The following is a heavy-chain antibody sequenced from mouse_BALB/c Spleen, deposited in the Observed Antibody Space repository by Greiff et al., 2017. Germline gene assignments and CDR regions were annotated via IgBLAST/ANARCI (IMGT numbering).Heavy chain of an antibody. CDR2: INPSSGYT. J-gene: IGHJ4*01. D-gene: IGHD2-1*01. V-gene: IGHV1-4*01. CDR1: GYTFTSYT. Sequence: VQLQQSGAELARPGASVKMSCKASGYTFTSYTMHWVKQRPGQGLEWIGYINPSSGYTNYNQKFKDKATLTADKSSSTAYMQLSSLTSEDSAVYYCARRGSIYYGNYYAMDYWGQGTSVTVSS. CDR3: ARRGSIYYGNYYAMDY.